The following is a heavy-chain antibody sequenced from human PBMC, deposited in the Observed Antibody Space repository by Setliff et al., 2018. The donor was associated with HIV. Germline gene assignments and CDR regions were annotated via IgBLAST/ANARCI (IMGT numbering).Heavy chain of an antibody. CDR2: IYHSGST. J-gene: IGHJ6*02. CDR1: GGSFSGFY. CDR3: ARRGGGSWLLYYGMDV. Sequence: SETLSLTCAVYGGSFSGFYWSWIRQPPGKGLEWIGSIYHSGSTYYNPSLKSRVTISVDTSKNQFSLKLSSVTAADTAVYYCARRGGGSWLLYYGMDVWGQGTTVTVSS. D-gene: IGHD6-13*01. V-gene: IGHV4-34*01.